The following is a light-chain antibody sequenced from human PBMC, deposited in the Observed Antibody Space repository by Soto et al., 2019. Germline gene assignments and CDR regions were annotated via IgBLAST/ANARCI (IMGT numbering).Light chain of an antibody. Sequence: DIQMTQSPSTLSASVGDRVTITCRASQSISRSLAWYQQKPWKAPSLLIYDASSLEGGVPSRFSGSGFGTEFTLTITNLQPADFATYYCQQYSDFLLSFGPGTTVDFK. CDR1: QSISRS. J-gene: IGKJ3*01. CDR3: QQYSDFLLS. V-gene: IGKV1-5*01. CDR2: DAS.